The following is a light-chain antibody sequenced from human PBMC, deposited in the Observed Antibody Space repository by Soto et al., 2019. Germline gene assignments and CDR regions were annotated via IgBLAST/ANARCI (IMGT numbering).Light chain of an antibody. V-gene: IGKV3D-20*02. CDR1: QSVSNNY. J-gene: IGKJ5*01. Sequence: EIVLTQSPGTLSLSPGERATLSCRASQSVSNNYLAWYQQKPGQAPRLLIYGASNRATGIPDRFSGDGSGTDYTLTISSLEPEDFAVYYCQQRTRWPMTFGQGTRLEIK. CDR3: QQRTRWPMT. CDR2: GAS.